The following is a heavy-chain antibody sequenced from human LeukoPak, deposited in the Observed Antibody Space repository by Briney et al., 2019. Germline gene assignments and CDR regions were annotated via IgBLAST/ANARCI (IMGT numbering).Heavy chain of an antibody. V-gene: IGHV1-2*02. D-gene: IGHD4-11*01. Sequence: ASVTVSCKTSGYTFTDYYIHWVRQAPGQGLEWMGWINPNSGEANSAQKFQGRVTMTGDTSISTAYMELRRVTSDDTAVYYCARDRDYSNTERGFDYWGQGTLVTVSS. CDR1: GYTFTDYY. CDR2: INPNSGEA. CDR3: ARDRDYSNTERGFDY. J-gene: IGHJ4*02.